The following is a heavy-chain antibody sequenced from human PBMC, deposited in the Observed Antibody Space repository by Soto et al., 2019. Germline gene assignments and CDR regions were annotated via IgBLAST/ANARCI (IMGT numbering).Heavy chain of an antibody. Sequence: GSLRLSCAASGFTFSSYAMSWVRQAPGKGLEWVSAISGSGGSTYYADSVKGRFTISRDNSKNTLYLQMNSLRAEDTAVHYWAKENGYSSSWFEFDYWGQGTLVTVSS. CDR2: ISGSGGST. CDR3: AKENGYSSSWFEFDY. CDR1: GFTFSSYA. J-gene: IGHJ4*02. D-gene: IGHD6-13*01. V-gene: IGHV3-23*01.